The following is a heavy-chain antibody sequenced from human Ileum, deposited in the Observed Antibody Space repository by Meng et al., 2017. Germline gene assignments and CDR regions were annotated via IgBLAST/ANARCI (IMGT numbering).Heavy chain of an antibody. D-gene: IGHD1-26*01. CDR3: VRGPARETHDFDY. V-gene: IGHV4-34*01. CDR2: IHHSGRT. J-gene: IGHJ4*02. CDR1: GGSFNDYY. Sequence: RHHGVPGRLKPSNTLFLAGAGFGGSFNDYYWSWVRQYPGKGLEWIGQIHHSGRTNYKSSLERRVTISVDTSKSQFSLKLTSVTAADTAMYYCVRGPARETHDFDYWGQGALVTVSS.